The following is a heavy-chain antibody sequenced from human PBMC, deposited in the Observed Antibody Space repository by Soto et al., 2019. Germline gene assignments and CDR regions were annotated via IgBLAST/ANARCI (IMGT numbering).Heavy chain of an antibody. J-gene: IGHJ6*02. CDR3: ARDRRFLEWLGGYYYYGMDV. D-gene: IGHD3-3*01. CDR1: GGSISSYY. Sequence: SETLSLTCTVSGGSISSYYWSWIRQPPGKGLEWIGYIYYSGSTNYNPSLKSRVTISVDTSKNQFSLKLSSVTAADTAVYYCARDRRFLEWLGGYYYYGMDVWGQGTTVTVSS. CDR2: IYYSGST. V-gene: IGHV4-59*01.